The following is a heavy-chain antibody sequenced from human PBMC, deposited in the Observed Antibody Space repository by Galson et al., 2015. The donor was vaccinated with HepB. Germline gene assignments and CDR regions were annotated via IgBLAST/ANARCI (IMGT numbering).Heavy chain of an antibody. CDR2: ISGSGGST. V-gene: IGHV3-23*01. CDR1: GFTFSSYV. D-gene: IGHD2-2*02. CDR3: AKDREAGVPAAIYAFDM. Sequence: SLRLSCAASGFTFSSYVMSWVRQAPGKGLEWVSTISGSGGSTSYADSVKGRFTISRDNSKNTLYLQMNSLRAKDTAIYYCAKDREAGVPAAIYAFDMWGQGTMVTVSS. J-gene: IGHJ3*02.